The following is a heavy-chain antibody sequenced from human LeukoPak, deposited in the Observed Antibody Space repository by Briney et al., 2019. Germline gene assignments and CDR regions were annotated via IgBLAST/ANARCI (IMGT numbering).Heavy chain of an antibody. J-gene: IGHJ6*03. CDR2: IIPIFGTA. D-gene: IGHD6-19*01. CDR3: ARGPGDSSGWYGFIYYYYMDV. CDR1: GYTFTGYY. V-gene: IGHV1-69*06. Sequence: ASVKVSCKASGYTFTGYYMHWVRQAPGQGLEWMGGIIPIFGTANYAQKFQGRVTITADKSTSTAYMELSSLRSEDTAVYYCARGPGDSSGWYGFIYYYYMDVWGKGTTVTVSS.